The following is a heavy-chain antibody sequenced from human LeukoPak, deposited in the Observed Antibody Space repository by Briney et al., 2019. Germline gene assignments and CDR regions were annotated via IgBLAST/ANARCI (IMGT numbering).Heavy chain of an antibody. J-gene: IGHJ4*02. CDR3: ARELRDGYNPFDY. D-gene: IGHD5-24*01. V-gene: IGHV1-2*02. CDR1: GYTFTGYY. CDR2: INPNSGGT. Sequence: ASVKVSCKASGYTFTGYYIHWVRQAPGQGLEWMGWINPNSGGTNYAQKFQGRVTVTRDTSISTAYMELSRLRSDDTAVYYCARELRDGYNPFDYWGQGTLVTVSS.